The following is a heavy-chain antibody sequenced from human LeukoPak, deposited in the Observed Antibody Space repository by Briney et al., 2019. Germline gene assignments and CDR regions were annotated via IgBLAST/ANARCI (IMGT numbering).Heavy chain of an antibody. CDR1: GFTFNDYY. CDR2: ISSSGDTI. V-gene: IGHV3-11*01. CDR3: VRGDNFGVGNSDY. Sequence: GGSLRLSCAASGFTFNDYYMNWIRQAPLPGLEWVSYISSSGDTIYYADSVKGRFTISRDNAKNSLYLHMNSLRADDTAVYYWVRGDNFGVGNSDYWGQGTLVTVSS. D-gene: IGHD3-3*01. J-gene: IGHJ4*02.